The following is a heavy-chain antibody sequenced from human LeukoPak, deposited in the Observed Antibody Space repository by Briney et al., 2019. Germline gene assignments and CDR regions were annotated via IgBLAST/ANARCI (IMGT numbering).Heavy chain of an antibody. CDR3: ARHGSMAGTPCLDY. Sequence: PGGSLRLSCAASGFTFSSYAMSWVRQAPGKGLEWVSYISSSGSTIYYADSVKGRFTISRDNAKNSLYLQMNSLRAEDTAVYYCARHGSMAGTPCLDYWGQGTLVTVSS. CDR2: ISSSGSTI. CDR1: GFTFSSYA. J-gene: IGHJ4*02. V-gene: IGHV3-48*04. D-gene: IGHD6-19*01.